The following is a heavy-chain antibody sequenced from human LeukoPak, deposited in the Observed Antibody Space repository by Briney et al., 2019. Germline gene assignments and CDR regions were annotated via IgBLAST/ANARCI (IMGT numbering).Heavy chain of an antibody. J-gene: IGHJ3*02. CDR1: GFAFSSNW. D-gene: IGHD6-19*01. CDR3: ASGSGWISDI. V-gene: IGHV3-7*01. CDR2: IKQDGSGK. Sequence: GGSLRLSCAASGFAFSSNWMNWVRQAPGKGLEWVANIKQDGSGKYYVDSVKGRFTISRDNAKNSLYLQMNSLRAEDTAVYYCASGSGWISDIWGQGTMVTVSS.